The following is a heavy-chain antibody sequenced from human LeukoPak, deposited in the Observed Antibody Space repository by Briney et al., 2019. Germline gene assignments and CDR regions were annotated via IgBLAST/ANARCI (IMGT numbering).Heavy chain of an antibody. J-gene: IGHJ3*01. Sequence: ASVKVSCKASGYTFIGYYMHWVRQAPGQGLEWMGWVNPNGGGTCYAQKFQGRVTMTRDTSISTAYMELSRLGSDDTAVYYCARSTKKAAYDASDVWGQGTMVTVSS. CDR2: VNPNGGGT. CDR1: GYTFIGYY. V-gene: IGHV1-2*02. D-gene: IGHD2-15*01. CDR3: ARSTKKAAYDASDV.